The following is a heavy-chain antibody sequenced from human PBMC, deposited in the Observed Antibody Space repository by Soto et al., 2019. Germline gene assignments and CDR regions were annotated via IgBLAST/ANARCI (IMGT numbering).Heavy chain of an antibody. J-gene: IGHJ4*02. D-gene: IGHD1-1*01. CDR1: GGTFSSYA. CDR2: IIPIFGTA. Sequence: AASVKVSCKASGGTFSSYAISWVRQAPGQGLEWMGGIIPIFGTANYAQKFQGRVTITADESTSTAYMELSSLRSEDTAVYYCARGVRNWQFDYWGQGTLVTVSS. CDR3: ARGVRNWQFDY. V-gene: IGHV1-69*13.